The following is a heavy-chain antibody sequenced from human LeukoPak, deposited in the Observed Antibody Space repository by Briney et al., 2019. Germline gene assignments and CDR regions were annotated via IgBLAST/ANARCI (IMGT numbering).Heavy chain of an antibody. J-gene: IGHJ5*02. CDR1: GYTFTDYD. Sequence: ASVKVSCKASGYTFTDYDINWVRQAPGLGLEWMGWISAYNGNTKYAQKLQGRVTMTRDMSTSTVYMELSSLRSEDTAVYYCARTYSSGWYFWFDPWGQGTLVTVSS. D-gene: IGHD6-19*01. V-gene: IGHV1-18*01. CDR2: ISAYNGNT. CDR3: ARTYSSGWYFWFDP.